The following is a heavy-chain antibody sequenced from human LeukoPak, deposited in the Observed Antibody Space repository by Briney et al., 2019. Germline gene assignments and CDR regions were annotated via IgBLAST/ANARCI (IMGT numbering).Heavy chain of an antibody. J-gene: IGHJ5*02. CDR3: ARHPYCSSTSCHRLHWFDR. Sequence: PSGTLSLSCTVSGGSISSSSYYWGCIRPPPGRGLGWTRSINYSGSTYYNPSLKSRVTISVDTSKNQFSLKLSSVTAADTAVYYCARHPYCSSTSCHRLHWFDRWGQGTLVTVSS. D-gene: IGHD2-2*02. CDR2: INYSGST. V-gene: IGHV4-39*01. CDR1: GGSISSSSYY.